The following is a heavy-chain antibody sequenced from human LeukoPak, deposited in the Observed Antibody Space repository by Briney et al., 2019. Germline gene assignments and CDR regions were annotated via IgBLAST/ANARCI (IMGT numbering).Heavy chain of an antibody. Sequence: GGSLRLSCAASGFTFSIYSMNWVRQAPGKGLEWVSYISSDSNLIYYADSVKGRFTISRDNAKNSLYLQMNSLRDEDTAVYYCARLWGFCSGSSCYSRPYWGQGTLVTVSS. J-gene: IGHJ4*02. CDR3: ARLWGFCSGSSCYSRPY. CDR1: GFTFSIYS. D-gene: IGHD2-15*01. CDR2: ISSDSNLI. V-gene: IGHV3-48*02.